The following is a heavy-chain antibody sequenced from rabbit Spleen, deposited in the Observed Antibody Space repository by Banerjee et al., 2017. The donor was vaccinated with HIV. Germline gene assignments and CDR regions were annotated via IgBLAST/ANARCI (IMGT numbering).Heavy chain of an antibody. D-gene: IGHD1-1*01. CDR3: ARDGHGSGGDYDL. V-gene: IGHV1S45*01. J-gene: IGHJ3*01. CDR1: GFDLSDGYW. CDR2: IATGVSGRT. Sequence: EESGGGLVQPEGSLTLTCTASGFDLSDGYWICWVRQAPGKGLEWIACIATGVSGRTYYASWAKGRFTISKTSSTTVTLQMTSLTAADSATYSCARDGHGSGGDYDLWGQGTLVTV.